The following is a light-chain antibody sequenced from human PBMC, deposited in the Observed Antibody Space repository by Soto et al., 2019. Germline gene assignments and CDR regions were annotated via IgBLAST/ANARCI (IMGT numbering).Light chain of an antibody. Sequence: QSALTQPPSASGSPGQSVTISCTGTSSDVGGYNFVSWYQEHPGKAPKLIIYEVSKRPSGVPDRFSGSKSGNTASLTVSGLQAEDEADYYCSSYAGSNNRYVFGTGTKVTV. J-gene: IGLJ1*01. CDR3: SSYAGSNNRYV. V-gene: IGLV2-8*01. CDR2: EVS. CDR1: SSDVGGYNF.